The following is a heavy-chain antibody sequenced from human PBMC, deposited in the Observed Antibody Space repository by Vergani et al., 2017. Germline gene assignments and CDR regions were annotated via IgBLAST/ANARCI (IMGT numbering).Heavy chain of an antibody. D-gene: IGHD3-3*01. CDR2: ISSSSSTI. CDR1: GFTFSSYS. V-gene: IGHV3-48*01. Sequence: EVQLVESGGGLVQPGGSLRLSCAASGFTFSSYSMNWVRQAPGKGLEWVSYISSSSSTIYYADSVKGRFTISRDNAKNTLYLQMNSLRAEDTAVYYCAKTTYYDFTYYFDYWGQGTLVTVSS. CDR3: AKTTYYDFTYYFDY. J-gene: IGHJ4*02.